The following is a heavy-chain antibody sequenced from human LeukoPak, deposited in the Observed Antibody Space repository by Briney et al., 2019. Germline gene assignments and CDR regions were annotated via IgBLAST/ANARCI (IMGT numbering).Heavy chain of an antibody. Sequence: PGGSLRLSCAASGFTFSSYAMSWVRQAPGKGLEWVSAISGSGGSTYYADSVKGRFTISRDNSKNTLYLQMNSLRAEDTAVYYCAKQRGGTGTRIGAFDIWGQGTMVTVSS. CDR1: GFTFSSYA. CDR2: ISGSGGST. J-gene: IGHJ3*02. V-gene: IGHV3-23*01. CDR3: AKQRGGTGTRIGAFDI. D-gene: IGHD1/OR15-1a*01.